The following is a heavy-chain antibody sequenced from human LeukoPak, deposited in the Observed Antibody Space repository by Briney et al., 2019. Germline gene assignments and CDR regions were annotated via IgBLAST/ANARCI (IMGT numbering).Heavy chain of an antibody. J-gene: IGHJ4*02. D-gene: IGHD5-12*01. CDR1: GASITGQY. Sequence: PSETLSLTCTVSGASITGQYWGWIRQPPGKGLEWIGYVCHTGRDADYNPSLKNRVTISVDSSKNQFSLRLNSVIPSDTAVYYCARGHHDYAYWGQGALVTSSS. CDR3: ARGHHDYAY. CDR2: VCHTGRDA. V-gene: IGHV4-59*11.